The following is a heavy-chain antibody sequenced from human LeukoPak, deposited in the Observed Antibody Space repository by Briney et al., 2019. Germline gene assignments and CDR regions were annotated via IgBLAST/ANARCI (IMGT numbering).Heavy chain of an antibody. CDR2: ISSNGGNA. J-gene: IGHJ4*02. CDR1: GFTFSTYA. V-gene: IGHV3-64*04. D-gene: IGHD3-22*01. Sequence: GGSLRLSCSASGFTFSTYAMHWVRQAPGKGLEYVSAISSNGGNAYYADSAKGRFTISRDNAKNTLYLQMNSLRAEDTAVYCCARGAYDSSGYRPLSSDYWGQGTLVTVSS. CDR3: ARGAYDSSGYRPLSSDY.